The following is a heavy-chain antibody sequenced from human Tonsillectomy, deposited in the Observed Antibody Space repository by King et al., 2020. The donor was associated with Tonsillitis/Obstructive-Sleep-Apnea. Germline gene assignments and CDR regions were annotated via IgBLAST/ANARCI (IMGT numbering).Heavy chain of an antibody. CDR2: SRPNNGDT. J-gene: IGHJ1*01. V-gene: IGHV1-18*01. Sequence: VQLVQSGAEVKKPGASVKVSCKASGHTFTSYDITWVRQAPGQGLEWMGWSRPNNGDTNYAQKLQGRVTLTSDTSTSTAYMELRSLRSDDTAVYYCARDYYDSSGYYHGYFQHWGQGTLVTVSS. D-gene: IGHD3-22*01. CDR3: ARDYYDSSGYYHGYFQH. CDR1: GHTFTSYD.